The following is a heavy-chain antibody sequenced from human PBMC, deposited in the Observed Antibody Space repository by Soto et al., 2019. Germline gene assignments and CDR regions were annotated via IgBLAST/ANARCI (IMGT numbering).Heavy chain of an antibody. D-gene: IGHD6-13*01. J-gene: IGHJ6*02. Sequence: QMQLVQSGPEVKQPGTSVKVSCKASGFTFSNSVVQWVRQTRGQRLEWIGWIVVGSGNRNYAQRFQERVTLTRDMSTRTAYMELSSLRFEDTAVYYCAADTAAAGTYYFYEMDVWGQGTTVTVSS. CDR3: AADTAAAGTYYFYEMDV. CDR1: GFTFSNSV. V-gene: IGHV1-58*01. CDR2: IVVGSGNR.